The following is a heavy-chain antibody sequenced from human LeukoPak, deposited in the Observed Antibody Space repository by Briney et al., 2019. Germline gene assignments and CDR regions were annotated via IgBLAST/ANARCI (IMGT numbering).Heavy chain of an antibody. V-gene: IGHV4-31*03. CDR1: GGSISSGGYY. Sequence: PSQTLSLTCTVSGGSISSGGYYWSWIRQPPGKGLEWIGYIYYSGSTYYNPSLKSRVTISVDTSKNQFSLKLSSVTAADTAVYYCARVRCSSASCYDAFDIWGQGTMVTVSS. CDR3: ARVRCSSASCYDAFDI. J-gene: IGHJ3*02. D-gene: IGHD2-2*01. CDR2: IYYSGST.